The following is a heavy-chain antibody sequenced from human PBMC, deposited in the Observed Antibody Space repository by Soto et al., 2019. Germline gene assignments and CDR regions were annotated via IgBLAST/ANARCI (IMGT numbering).Heavy chain of an antibody. J-gene: IGHJ4*02. CDR3: ARGNSGSQDLDY. CDR2: ISGYNGHT. CDR1: GGTFTSYG. D-gene: IGHD1-26*01. Sequence: ASVKVSCKASGGTFTSYGISWVRQAPGQGLEWMGWISGYNGHTKYPQKLQGRVTMTTDTSTSTAYMDLRSLTSDDTAVYYCARGNSGSQDLDYWGRGPLVTVSS. V-gene: IGHV1-18*01.